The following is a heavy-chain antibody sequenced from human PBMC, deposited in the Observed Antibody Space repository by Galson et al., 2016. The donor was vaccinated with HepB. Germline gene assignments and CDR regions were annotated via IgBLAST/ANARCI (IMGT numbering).Heavy chain of an antibody. V-gene: IGHV3-30-3*01. CDR1: GFPLGSDA. J-gene: IGHJ4*02. CDR2: ISYDGSKQ. CDR3: GRDPHSSGWSGVMGYIDY. D-gene: IGHD6-19*01. Sequence: SLRLSCAASGFPLGSDAFHWVRQAPGKGLEWVAMISYDGSKQFYAASVKGRFTISRDNSKNTLFLEMNSLTAADTAVYFCGRDPHSSGWSGVMGYIDYWGQGTLVTVSS.